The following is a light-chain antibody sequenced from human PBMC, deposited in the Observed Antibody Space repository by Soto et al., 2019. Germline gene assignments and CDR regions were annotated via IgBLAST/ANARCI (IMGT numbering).Light chain of an antibody. CDR1: QSLGTW. CDR3: QQYSSYAPRT. J-gene: IGKJ2*02. V-gene: IGKV1-5*01. CDR2: DAS. Sequence: DIQMTQSPSTLSASVGDRVTITCRASQSLGTWLAWYQQKPGKAPKLLIYDASSLESGVPSRFSGSGSGTDFTLTIIRLQPDDFATNYCQQYSSYAPRTCGQGTKLEI.